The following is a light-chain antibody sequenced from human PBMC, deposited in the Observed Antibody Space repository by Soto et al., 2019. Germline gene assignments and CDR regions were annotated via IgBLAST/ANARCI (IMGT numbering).Light chain of an antibody. V-gene: IGKV3-15*01. CDR1: QSVSSSY. J-gene: IGKJ1*01. CDR3: QQYKNWPWT. Sequence: EIVLTQSPGTLSLSPGERATLSCRASQSVSSSYLGWYQQKPGQAPSLLIYGASTRATGIPARFSGSGSGTEFTLTISSLQSEDCAVYYCQQYKNWPWTFGQGTKVDI. CDR2: GAS.